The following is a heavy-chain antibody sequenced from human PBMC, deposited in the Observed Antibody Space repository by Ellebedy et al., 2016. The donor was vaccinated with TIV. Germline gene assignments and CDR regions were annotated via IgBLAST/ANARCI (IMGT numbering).Heavy chain of an antibody. CDR2: ISGYSGNT. V-gene: IGHV1-18*01. J-gene: IGHJ4*02. D-gene: IGHD3-16*01. Sequence: ASVKVSXXTSGYMFTSYGISWVRQAPGQGLEWMGWISGYSGNTNYAEKFQGRVTMTTDISTSTGYMELRSLRSDDTAVYYCAREEGVGGQKPYYFDYWGQGTLVTVSS. CDR3: AREEGVGGQKPYYFDY. CDR1: GYMFTSYG.